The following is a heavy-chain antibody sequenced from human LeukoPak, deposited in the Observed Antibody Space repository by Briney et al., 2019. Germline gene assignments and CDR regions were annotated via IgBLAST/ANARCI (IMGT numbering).Heavy chain of an antibody. D-gene: IGHD4-23*01. J-gene: IGHJ6*02. CDR1: GFTFSSYS. CDR3: ARDRGGGNPLWYYYGMDV. V-gene: IGHV3-48*04. CDR2: ISSSSSTI. Sequence: GGSLRLSCAASGFTFSSYSMNWVRQAPGKGLEWVSYISSSSSTIYYADSVKGRFTISRDNAKNSLYLQMNSLRAEDTAVYYCARDRGGGNPLWYYYGMDVWGQGTTVTVSS.